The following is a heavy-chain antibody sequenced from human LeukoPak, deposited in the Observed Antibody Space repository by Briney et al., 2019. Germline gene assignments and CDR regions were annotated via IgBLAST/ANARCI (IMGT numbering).Heavy chain of an antibody. Sequence: GGSLRLSCSASGFTFSSCGMHWVRQAPGKGLEWVAVISYDGSNKYYADSVKGRFTISRDNSKNTLFLEMNSLRAEDTAVYYCAKALTSGWYLDAFNIWGQGTMVTVSS. V-gene: IGHV3-30*18. CDR2: ISYDGSNK. D-gene: IGHD6-19*01. CDR3: AKALTSGWYLDAFNI. CDR1: GFTFSSCG. J-gene: IGHJ3*02.